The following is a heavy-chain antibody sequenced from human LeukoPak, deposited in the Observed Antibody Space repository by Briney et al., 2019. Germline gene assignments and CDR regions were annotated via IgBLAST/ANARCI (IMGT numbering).Heavy chain of an antibody. CDR3: ARDPALNYGDYVPMAFDI. CDR1: GGSISSYY. J-gene: IGHJ3*02. V-gene: IGHV4-59*01. CDR2: IYYSGST. D-gene: IGHD4-17*01. Sequence: PSETLSLTCTVSGGSISSYYWSWIRQPPGKGLEWIGYIYYSGSTNYNPSLKSRVTISVDTSKNQFSLKLSSVTAADTAVYYCARDPALNYGDYVPMAFDIWGQGTMVTVSS.